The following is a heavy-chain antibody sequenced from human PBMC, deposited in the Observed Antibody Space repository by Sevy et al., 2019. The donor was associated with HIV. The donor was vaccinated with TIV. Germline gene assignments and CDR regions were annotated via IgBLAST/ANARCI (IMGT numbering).Heavy chain of an antibody. CDR1: GFTFDSYW. Sequence: GGSLILSCVASGFTFDSYWMHWVRQAPGKGLVWVSRINSDGSSTPYADSVKGRFTISRDNAKNTLYLQLNRLGAEDTAVYYCTRGDPIVPPAGYYYHMDVWGKGTTVTVSS. CDR3: TRGDPIVPPAGYYYHMDV. D-gene: IGHD1-26*01. V-gene: IGHV3-74*01. CDR2: INSDGSST. J-gene: IGHJ6*03.